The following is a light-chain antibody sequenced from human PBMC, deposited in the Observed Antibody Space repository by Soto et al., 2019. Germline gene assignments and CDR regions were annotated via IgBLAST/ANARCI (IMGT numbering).Light chain of an antibody. Sequence: QSVLTQPASVSGSPGQSITISCNGTSGDVGSYNFVSWYQQYPGKAPKLLIYEGTKRPSGVSNRFSGSKSGNTASLTISGLQAEDEADYYCCSYAGSSTLVFGGGTKLTVL. V-gene: IGLV2-23*01. CDR1: SGDVGSYNF. CDR3: CSYAGSSTLV. CDR2: EGT. J-gene: IGLJ2*01.